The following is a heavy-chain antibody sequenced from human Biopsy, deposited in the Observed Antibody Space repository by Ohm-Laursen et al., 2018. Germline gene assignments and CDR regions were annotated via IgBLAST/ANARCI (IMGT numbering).Heavy chain of an antibody. CDR1: GGTFTNYA. V-gene: IGHV1-69*13. Sequence: SVKVSCNASGGTFTNYAISWVRQAPGQGLEWMGGIIPIFGTANYAQKFQGRVTITADESTSTAYTELSSLRSDDTAVYYCARDALGGGSYRFFYWGQGSLVTVSS. J-gene: IGHJ4*02. CDR2: IIPIFGTA. CDR3: ARDALGGGSYRFFY. D-gene: IGHD1-26*01.